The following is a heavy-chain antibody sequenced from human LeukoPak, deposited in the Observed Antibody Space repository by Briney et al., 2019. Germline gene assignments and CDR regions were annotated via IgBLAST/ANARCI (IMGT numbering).Heavy chain of an antibody. D-gene: IGHD3-22*01. CDR1: GFTFSRYS. J-gene: IGHJ4*02. CDR2: ISGSSIYK. Sequence: GGSLRLSCAASGFTFSRYSMNWVRQAPGKGLEWVSSISGSSIYKYYADSVKGRFTISRDNAKNSLYLQMNSLRAEDTAVYYCARGFYDSSGYYYDYWGQGTLVTVSS. CDR3: ARGFYDSSGYYYDY. V-gene: IGHV3-21*01.